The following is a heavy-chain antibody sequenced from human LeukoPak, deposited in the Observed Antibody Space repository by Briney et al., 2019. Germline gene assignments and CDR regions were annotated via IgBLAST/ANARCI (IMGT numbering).Heavy chain of an antibody. Sequence: PGGSLRLSSVASGFTFSSYEMNWVRQAPGKGLEWVSYISSSGSTIYYADSVKGRFTISRDNAKNSLYLQMNSLRAEDTAVYYCARGGGFVGAPYYYYYYMDVWGKGTTVTVSS. CDR2: ISSSGSTI. D-gene: IGHD3-16*01. V-gene: IGHV3-48*03. CDR3: ARGGGFVGAPYYYYYYMDV. CDR1: GFTFSSYE. J-gene: IGHJ6*03.